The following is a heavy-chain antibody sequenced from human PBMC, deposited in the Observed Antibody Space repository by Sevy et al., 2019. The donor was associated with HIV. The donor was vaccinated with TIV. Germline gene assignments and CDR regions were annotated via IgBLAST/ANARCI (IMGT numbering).Heavy chain of an antibody. J-gene: IGHJ4*02. D-gene: IGHD3-16*01. CDR2: ISHSGST. Sequence: SETLSLTCAVSGYSISSGYYWGWIRQPPGRGLEWFGSISHSGSTYYNPSLKGRFTISVDTSKNQFSLKLSSVTAADTAVYYCARSVSGFDYWGQGTLVTVSS. V-gene: IGHV4-38-2*01. CDR1: GYSISSGYY. CDR3: ARSVSGFDY.